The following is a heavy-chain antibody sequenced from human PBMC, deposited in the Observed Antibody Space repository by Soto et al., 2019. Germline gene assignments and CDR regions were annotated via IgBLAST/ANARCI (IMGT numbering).Heavy chain of an antibody. CDR3: AHRRKRESSSSWYFDY. J-gene: IGHJ4*02. V-gene: IGHV2-5*02. Sequence: APELGNPAQSVRLTCTFSGFSLSTNGVGVGWIRQPPGKALEWLALIYWDDDKRYSPSLKSRLTITKDTSKNQVVLTMTNMDPVDTATYYCAHRRKRESSSSWYFDYWGQGTLVTVSS. CDR1: GFSLSTNGVG. D-gene: IGHD6-13*01. CDR2: IYWDDDK.